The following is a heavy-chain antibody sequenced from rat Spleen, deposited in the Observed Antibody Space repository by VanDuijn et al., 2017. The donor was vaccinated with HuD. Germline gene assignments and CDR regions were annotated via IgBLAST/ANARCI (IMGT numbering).Heavy chain of an antibody. J-gene: IGHJ2*01. D-gene: IGHD4-3*01. V-gene: IGHV2-6*01. CDR2: ISSGGST. Sequence: QVRLKESGPGLVQSSQTLSLTCTVAGFSLTTYNVHWVRQPPGKGLEWLAAISSGGSTYYNSALKSRLSISRETSKNQVFLKMNSLQTDDTAIYYCTRDFFGVGFDYWGQGVMVTVSS. CDR1: GFSLTTYN. CDR3: TRDFFGVGFDY.